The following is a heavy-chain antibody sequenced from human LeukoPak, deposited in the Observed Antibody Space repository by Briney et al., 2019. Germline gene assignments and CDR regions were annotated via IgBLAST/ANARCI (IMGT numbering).Heavy chain of an antibody. CDR1: GFTFSGYY. CDR2: ISSSGST. D-gene: IGHD3-22*01. Sequence: GGSLRLSCAASGFTFSGYYMSWIRQAPGKGLEWVSYISSSGSTYYADSVKGRFTISRDNSKNTLYLQMNSLRAEDTAIYFCARDNSTYYDDIRPAYFDFWGQGTLVTVSS. CDR3: ARDNSTYYDDIRPAYFDF. J-gene: IGHJ4*02. V-gene: IGHV3-11*01.